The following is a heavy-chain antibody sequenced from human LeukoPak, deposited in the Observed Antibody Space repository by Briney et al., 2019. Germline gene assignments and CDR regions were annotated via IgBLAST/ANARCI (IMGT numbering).Heavy chain of an antibody. V-gene: IGHV4-34*01. D-gene: IGHD3-3*01. CDR3: ARVGFMDFWSGYYKVYYYMDV. Sequence: PSETLSLTCAVYGGSFSGYYWSWIRQPPGKGLEWIGEINHSGSTNYNPSLKSRVTISVDTSKNQFSLKLSSVTAADTAVYYCARVGFMDFWSGYYKVYYYMDVWGKGTTVTVSS. CDR2: INHSGST. CDR1: GGSFSGYY. J-gene: IGHJ6*03.